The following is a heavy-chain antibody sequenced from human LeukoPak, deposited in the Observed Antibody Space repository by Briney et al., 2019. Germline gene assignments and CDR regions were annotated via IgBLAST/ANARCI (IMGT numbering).Heavy chain of an antibody. CDR2: IKSKTDGGTT. CDR3: TTDRSDYSNYYFDY. CDR1: GFTFSNAW. J-gene: IGHJ4*02. Sequence: GGSLRLSCAASGFTFSNAWMSWVRQAPGKGLEWVGRIKSKTDGGTTDYAAPVKGRFTISRDDSKNTLYLQMNSLKTEDTAVYYCTTDRSDYSNYYFDYWGQGTLVTVSS. D-gene: IGHD4-11*01. V-gene: IGHV3-15*01.